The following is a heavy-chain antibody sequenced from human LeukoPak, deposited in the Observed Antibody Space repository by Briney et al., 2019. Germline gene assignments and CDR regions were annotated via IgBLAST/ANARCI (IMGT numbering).Heavy chain of an antibody. CDR3: ARGPLGDEFADAFDI. J-gene: IGHJ3*02. CDR1: GGSISSYY. D-gene: IGHD4-17*01. V-gene: IGHV4-59*01. Sequence: YPSETLSLTCTVSGGSISSYYWSWIRQPPGKGLEWIGYIYYSGSTNYNPSLKSRVTISVDTSKNQFSLKLSSVTAADTAVYYCARGPLGDEFADAFDIWGQGTMVTVSS. CDR2: IYYSGST.